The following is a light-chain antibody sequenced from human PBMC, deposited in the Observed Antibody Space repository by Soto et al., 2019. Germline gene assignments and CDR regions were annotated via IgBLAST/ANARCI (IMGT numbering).Light chain of an antibody. Sequence: DIVMTQSPDSLAVSLGERATINCKSSQSVLSSSNNKNCLAWYQQKPGQPPRLLIYWASTRESGVPDRFSGSGSATDFTLTISSLQAEDVAVYYCQHYYSIPWTFGQGTKVEIK. CDR1: QSVLSSSNNKNC. J-gene: IGKJ1*01. CDR2: WAS. V-gene: IGKV4-1*01. CDR3: QHYYSIPWT.